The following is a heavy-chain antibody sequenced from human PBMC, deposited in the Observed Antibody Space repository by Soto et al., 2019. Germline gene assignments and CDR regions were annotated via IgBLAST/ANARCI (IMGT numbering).Heavy chain of an antibody. V-gene: IGHV4-59*01. CDR3: ARAERNYYDSRLLAFDI. Sequence: QVQLQESGPGLVKPSETLSLTCTVSGGSISSYYWSWIRQPPGKGLEWIGYIYYSGSTNYNPSLKSRVTISVDTSKNQFSLKLSSVTAADTAVYYCARAERNYYDSRLLAFDIWGQGTMVTVSS. CDR1: GGSISSYY. D-gene: IGHD3-22*01. J-gene: IGHJ3*02. CDR2: IYYSGST.